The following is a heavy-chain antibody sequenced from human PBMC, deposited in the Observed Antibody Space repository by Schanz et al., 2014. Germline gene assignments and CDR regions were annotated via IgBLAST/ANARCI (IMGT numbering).Heavy chain of an antibody. CDR2: ISGNNGDT. J-gene: IGHJ4*02. Sequence: QVQLVQSGAEVKKPGASVKVSCKASGYTFTRSDINWVRQAPGQGLEWMGWISGNNGDTNYAQKFQGRVTMTTDTSTSTVYMELRSLRSDDTAVYYCARDRDQWDGNFCDFWGQGTLVTVSS. D-gene: IGHD1-26*01. CDR1: GYTFTRSD. CDR3: ARDRDQWDGNFCDF. V-gene: IGHV1-18*04.